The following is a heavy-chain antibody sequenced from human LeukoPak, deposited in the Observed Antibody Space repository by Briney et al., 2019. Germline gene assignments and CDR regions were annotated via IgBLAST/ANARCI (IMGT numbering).Heavy chain of an antibody. D-gene: IGHD3-22*01. J-gene: IGHJ4*02. Sequence: PSETLSLTCAVYGGSFSGYYWSWIRQPPGKGLEWIGEINHSGSTNYNPSLKSRVTISVDTSKNQFSLKLSSVTAADTAVHYCARHSPYYYDSSGLDYWGQGTLVTVSS. CDR1: GGSFSGYY. V-gene: IGHV4-34*01. CDR2: INHSGST. CDR3: ARHSPYYYDSSGLDY.